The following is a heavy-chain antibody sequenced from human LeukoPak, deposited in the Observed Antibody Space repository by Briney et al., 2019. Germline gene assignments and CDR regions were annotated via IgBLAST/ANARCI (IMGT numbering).Heavy chain of an antibody. J-gene: IGHJ4*02. CDR3: ARDRARTGTTLLDY. V-gene: IGHV3-7*03. CDR2: IKQDGSEK. Sequence: GGSLRLSCAASGFTFGTYWMSWVRQAPGKGLEWVANIKQDGSEKDYVDSEKGRFTISRDNAKNSLYLQMNSLRVGDTAVYYCARDRARTGTTLLDYWGQGTLVIVSS. D-gene: IGHD1-1*01. CDR1: GFTFGTYW.